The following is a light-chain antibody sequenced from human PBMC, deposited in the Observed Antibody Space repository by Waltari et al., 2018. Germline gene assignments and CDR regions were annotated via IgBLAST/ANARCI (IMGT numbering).Light chain of an antibody. V-gene: IGLV3-25*03. CDR3: QSADTSGNYV. Sequence: SYELTQTPSVSLSPGQTARITSSGDALPNKYAYWYQQKPGQAPVVVIYKDTQRPSGIPARFSGSTSGTTVTLTISGVQAEDEADYYCQSADTSGNYVFGPGTKVTVV. CDR1: ALPNKY. J-gene: IGLJ1*01. CDR2: KDT.